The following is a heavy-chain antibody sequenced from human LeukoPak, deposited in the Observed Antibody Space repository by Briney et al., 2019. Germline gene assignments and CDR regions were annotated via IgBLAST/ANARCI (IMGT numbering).Heavy chain of an antibody. CDR3: ARSTAFDI. Sequence: SETLSLTCTVSGGSISSHYWSWIRQPPGKGLEWIGYIYYSGSTNYNPSLKSRVTISVDTSKNQFSLKLSSVTAADTAVYYCARSTAFDIWGQGTMVTVSS. CDR2: IYYSGST. J-gene: IGHJ3*02. CDR1: GGSISSHY. V-gene: IGHV4-59*11.